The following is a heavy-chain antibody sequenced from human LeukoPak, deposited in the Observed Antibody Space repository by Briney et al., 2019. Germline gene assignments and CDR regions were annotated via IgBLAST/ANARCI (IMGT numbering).Heavy chain of an antibody. D-gene: IGHD2-21*01. Sequence: GGSLRLSCAASGLTASHNVNNAMSWVRHAPGKGLEWVSGITTSGSTYYADSVKGRFTISRENSKNTLYLHMDSLRAKDTAVYYCAKAPVWNYYYGLDVWGQGTTVTVSS. V-gene: IGHV3-23*01. J-gene: IGHJ6*02. CDR2: ITTSGST. CDR1: GLTASHNVNNA. CDR3: AKAPVWNYYYGLDV.